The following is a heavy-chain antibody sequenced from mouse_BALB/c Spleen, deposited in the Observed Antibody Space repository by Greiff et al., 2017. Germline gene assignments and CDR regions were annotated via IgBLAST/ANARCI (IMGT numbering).Heavy chain of an antibody. CDR1: GYTFTSYW. Sequence: QVQLQQSGAELVKPGASVKMSCKASGYTFTSYWMHWVKQRPGQGLEWIGVIDPSDSYTSYNQKFKGKATLTVDTSSSTAYMQLSSLTSEDSAVYYCTRSGGYYGYPWFAYWGQGTLVTVSA. V-gene: IGHV1S127*01. J-gene: IGHJ3*01. CDR2: IDPSDSYT. D-gene: IGHD2-2*01. CDR3: TRSGGYYGYPWFAY.